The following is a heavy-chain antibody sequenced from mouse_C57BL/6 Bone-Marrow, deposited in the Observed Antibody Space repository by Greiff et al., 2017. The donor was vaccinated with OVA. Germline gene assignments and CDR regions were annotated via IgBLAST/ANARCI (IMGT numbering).Heavy chain of an antibody. J-gene: IGHJ1*03. CDR3: AGRYYGSSYWYFDV. CDR2: IYPGSGST. D-gene: IGHD1-1*01. V-gene: IGHV1-55*01. Sequence: VQLQQPGAELVKPGASVKMSCKASGYTFTSYWITWVKQRPGQGLEWMGDIYPGSGSTNYTEKFKSKATLTVNTSSSTAYMQRSGLTSEDSAVYYCAGRYYGSSYWYFDVWGTGTTVTVSS. CDR1: GYTFTSYW.